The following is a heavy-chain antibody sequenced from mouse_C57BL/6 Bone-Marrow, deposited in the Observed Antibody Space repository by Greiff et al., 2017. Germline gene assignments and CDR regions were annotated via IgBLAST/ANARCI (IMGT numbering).Heavy chain of an antibody. CDR2: IYPRDGST. J-gene: IGHJ4*01. Sequence: VQLQQSGPELVKPGASVKLSCKASGYTFTSYDINWVKQRPGQGLEWIGWIYPRDGSTKYNEKFKGKATLTVDTSSSTAYMELHSLTSEDSAVYFCAIYYGNYRYAMDYWGQGTSGTVSS. CDR1: GYTFTSYD. D-gene: IGHD2-1*01. V-gene: IGHV1-85*01. CDR3: AIYYGNYRYAMDY.